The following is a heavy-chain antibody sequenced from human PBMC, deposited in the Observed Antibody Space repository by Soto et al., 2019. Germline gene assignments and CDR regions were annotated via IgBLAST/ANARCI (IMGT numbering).Heavy chain of an antibody. J-gene: IGHJ6*02. V-gene: IGHV4-31*03. CDR1: GGSISSGGYY. D-gene: IGHD5-12*01. Sequence: QVQLQESGPGLVKPSQTLSLTCTVSGGSISSGGYYWSWIRQHPGKGLEWIGYIYYSGSTYYNPSLKSRVTISVDTSKHPFSLKLSSVTAADTAVYYCARDRIEMATNYYYGMDVWGQGTTVTVSS. CDR2: IYYSGST. CDR3: ARDRIEMATNYYYGMDV.